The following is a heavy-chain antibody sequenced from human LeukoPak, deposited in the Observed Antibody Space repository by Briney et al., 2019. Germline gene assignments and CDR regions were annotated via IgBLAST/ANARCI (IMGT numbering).Heavy chain of an antibody. CDR1: GYTFTGYY. Sequence: GASVKVSCKASGYTFTGYYMHWVRQAPGQGLEWMGWINPNSGGTNYAQKFQGRVTMTRDTSISTAYTELSRLRSDDTAVYYCNTYYYDSSGYSEVGYWGQGTLVTVSS. J-gene: IGHJ4*02. CDR3: NTYYYDSSGYSEVGY. V-gene: IGHV1-2*02. CDR2: INPNSGGT. D-gene: IGHD3-22*01.